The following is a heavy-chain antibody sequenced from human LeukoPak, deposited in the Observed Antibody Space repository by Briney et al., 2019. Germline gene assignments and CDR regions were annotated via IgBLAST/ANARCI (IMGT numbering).Heavy chain of an antibody. CDR2: TYFRSKWGN. J-gene: IGHJ5*02. CDR1: GDSVSSDSAA. Sequence: SQTLSLTCAISGDSVSSDSAAWNWIRQSPSRGLEWLGRTYFRSKWGNDYAVSVRSRITINPDTSRNQVSLQLNSVTPEDTAVYYCARDLDTSGYYSYFDPWGQGTLVTVSS. CDR3: ARDLDTSGYYSYFDP. V-gene: IGHV6-1*01. D-gene: IGHD3-22*01.